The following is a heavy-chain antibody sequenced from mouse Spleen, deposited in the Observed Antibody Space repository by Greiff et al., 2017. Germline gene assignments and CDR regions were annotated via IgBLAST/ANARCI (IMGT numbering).Heavy chain of an antibody. V-gene: IGHV3-6*01. CDR1: GYSITSGYY. CDR3: ARDRGMVGGYFDY. Sequence: EVKLQESGPGLVKPSQSLSLTCSVTGYSITSGYYWNWIRQFPGNKLEWMGYISYDGSNNYNPSLKNRISITRDTSKNQFFLKLNSVTTEDTATYYCARDRGMVGGYFDYWGQGTTLTVSS. D-gene: IGHD2-3*01. J-gene: IGHJ2*01. CDR2: ISYDGSN.